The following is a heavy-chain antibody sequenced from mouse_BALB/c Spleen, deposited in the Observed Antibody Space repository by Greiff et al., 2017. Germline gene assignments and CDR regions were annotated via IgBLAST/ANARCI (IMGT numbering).Heavy chain of an antibody. CDR2: IDPENGDT. D-gene: IGHD1-1*01. V-gene: IGHV14-4*02. CDR3: ITTVVDWYFDV. Sequence: VQLKESGAELVRSGASVKLSCTASGFNIKDYYMHWVKQRPEQGLEWIGWIDPENGDTEYAPKFQGKATMTADTSSNTAYLQLSSLTSEDTAVYYFITTVVDWYFDVWGAGTTVTVSS. CDR1: GFNIKDYY. J-gene: IGHJ1*01.